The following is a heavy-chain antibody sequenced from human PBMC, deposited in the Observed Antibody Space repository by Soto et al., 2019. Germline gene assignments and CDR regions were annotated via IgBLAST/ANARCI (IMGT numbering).Heavy chain of an antibody. CDR3: TVRGVTRGPYYYGIDV. D-gene: IGHD3-10*01. CDR1: GLTFSNAW. V-gene: IGHV3-15*07. J-gene: IGHJ6*02. CDR2: IKSKTDGGTT. Sequence: PGGSLRLSCAASGLTFSNAWMNWVRQAPGKGLEWVGRIKSKTDGGTTDYAAPVKGRFTISRDDSKNTLYLQMNSLKTEDTAVYYCTVRGVTRGPYYYGIDVWGQGTTVTVS.